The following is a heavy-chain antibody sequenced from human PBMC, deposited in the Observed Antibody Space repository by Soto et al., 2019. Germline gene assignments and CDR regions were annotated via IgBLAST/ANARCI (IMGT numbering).Heavy chain of an antibody. Sequence: QVQLVQSGAEVKTPGASVRVSCKASGYTLIDYYIHWVRQAPGQGLEWMGWINPQNGDTTYSQKLQGRVTMTRDTSISTAYMELSRLSSADTATYFCARDDRGNYFRIDFWGQGTPVSVSS. CDR1: GYTLIDYY. CDR2: INPQNGDT. D-gene: IGHD1-26*01. J-gene: IGHJ4*02. V-gene: IGHV1-2*02. CDR3: ARDDRGNYFRIDF.